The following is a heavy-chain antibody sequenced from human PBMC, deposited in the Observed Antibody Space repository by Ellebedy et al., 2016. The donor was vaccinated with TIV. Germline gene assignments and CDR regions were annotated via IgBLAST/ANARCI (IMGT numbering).Heavy chain of an antibody. CDR1: GYSISSGYY. CDR3: ARDSSSWSIDY. D-gene: IGHD6-13*01. J-gene: IGHJ4*02. CDR2: IYHSGST. V-gene: IGHV4-38-2*02. Sequence: SETLSLTCTVSGYSISSGYYWGWIRQPPGKGLEWIGSIYHSGSTYSNPSLKSRVTISVDTSKNQFSLKLSSVTAADTAVYYCARDSSSWSIDYWGQGTLVTVSS.